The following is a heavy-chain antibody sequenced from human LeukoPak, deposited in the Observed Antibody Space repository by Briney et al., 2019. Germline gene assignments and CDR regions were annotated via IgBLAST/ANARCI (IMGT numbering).Heavy chain of an antibody. V-gene: IGHV3-23*03. Sequence: GGSLRLSCAASGFTFSSYAMSWVRQAPGKGLEWVSVIYSGGSTYYADSVKGRFTIPRDNSKNTLYLQMNSLRAADTAVYYCARDKGTSYLSSFDYWGQGTLVTVSS. D-gene: IGHD6-6*01. CDR1: GFTFSSYA. CDR2: IYSGGST. J-gene: IGHJ4*02. CDR3: ARDKGTSYLSSFDY.